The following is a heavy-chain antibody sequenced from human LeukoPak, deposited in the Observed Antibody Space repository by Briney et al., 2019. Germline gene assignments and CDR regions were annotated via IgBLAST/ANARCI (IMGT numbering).Heavy chain of an antibody. D-gene: IGHD3-10*01. Sequence: ASVKVSCKASGYTFTSYYMHWVRQAPGQGLEWMGIINPSGGSTSYAQRFQGRVTMTRDTSTSTVYMELSSLRSEDTAVYYCAREESGDYFDYWGQGTLVTVSS. J-gene: IGHJ4*02. CDR3: AREESGDYFDY. CDR1: GYTFTSYY. V-gene: IGHV1-46*01. CDR2: INPSGGST.